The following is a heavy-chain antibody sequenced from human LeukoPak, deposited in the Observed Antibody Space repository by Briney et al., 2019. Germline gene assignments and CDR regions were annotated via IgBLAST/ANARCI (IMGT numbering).Heavy chain of an antibody. Sequence: SQTLSLTCAISGDSVSRDSIAWNWIRQSPSRGLEWLGRTYYKSAWYNDYAVHMKSRITISPDTSKNQFSLQLNSVTPDDTAVYYCARGTDWPHFDYWGQGILVTVSS. CDR3: ARGTDWPHFDY. CDR2: TYYKSAWYN. V-gene: IGHV6-1*01. D-gene: IGHD3-9*01. CDR1: GDSVSRDSIA. J-gene: IGHJ4*02.